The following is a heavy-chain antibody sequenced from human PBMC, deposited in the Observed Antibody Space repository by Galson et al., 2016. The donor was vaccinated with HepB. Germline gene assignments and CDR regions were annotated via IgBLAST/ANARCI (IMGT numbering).Heavy chain of an antibody. Sequence: SVKVSCKASGGSLNNYGISWVRQAPGQGLEWMGGILRSFNTANYAPKFQGRVTITADKSTNTAYMHLSGLRSEDTAVYYCAREEVPGTTTYYFNYWGQGTLVTVSS. CDR3: AREEVPGTTTYYFNY. D-gene: IGHD1-1*01. CDR2: ILRSFNTA. CDR1: GGSLNNYG. J-gene: IGHJ4*02. V-gene: IGHV1-69*06.